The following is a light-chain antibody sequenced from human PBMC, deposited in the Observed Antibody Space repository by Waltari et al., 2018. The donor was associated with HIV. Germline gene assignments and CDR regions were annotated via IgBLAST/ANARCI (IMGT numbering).Light chain of an antibody. J-gene: IGLJ2*01. CDR1: SGHSNYA. CDR2: LNSHGSY. CDR3: QTWTTGIVL. V-gene: IGLV4-69*01. Sequence: QLVLTQSPSASASLRAPVKLTCTLSSGHSNYAIAWHQHEPEKGPRYLMRLNSHGSYRKGDGIPDRFSGSSSGAGRYLIISSLQSEDEADYYCQTWTTGIVLFGGGTKLTVL.